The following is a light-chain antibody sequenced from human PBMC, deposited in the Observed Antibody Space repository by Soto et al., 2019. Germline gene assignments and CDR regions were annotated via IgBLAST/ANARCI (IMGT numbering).Light chain of an antibody. CDR3: QQLYSYPIT. CDR1: QGISTY. V-gene: IGKV1-9*01. CDR2: AAS. Sequence: DIQLTQSPSFLSASVGDRVTITCRASQGISTYLTWYHQKPGKAPKVLISAASTLQSGVPSRFSGSGSGTEFTLTISSLQPEDFATYYCQQLYSYPITFGQGTRLEIQ. J-gene: IGKJ5*01.